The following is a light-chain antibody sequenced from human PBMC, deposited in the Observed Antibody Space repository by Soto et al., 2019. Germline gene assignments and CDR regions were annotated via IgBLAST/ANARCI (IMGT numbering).Light chain of an antibody. CDR2: DVT. V-gene: IGLV2-11*01. J-gene: IGLJ1*01. CDR1: SSDVGRYDY. CDR3: CSFAGSYSYV. Sequence: QSALTQPRSVSASPGQSVTISCTGTSSDVGRYDYVSWYQQHLGKAPKLIVYDVTERPSGVPDRFSGSKSGNTASLTISGLQAEDEADYSCCSFAGSYSYVFGTGTKVTVL.